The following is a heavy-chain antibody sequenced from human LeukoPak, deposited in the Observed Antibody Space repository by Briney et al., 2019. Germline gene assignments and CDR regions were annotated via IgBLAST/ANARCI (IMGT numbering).Heavy chain of an antibody. CDR3: VKITSVTGGDC. CDR2: ISSNGGSS. J-gene: IGHJ4*02. V-gene: IGHV3-64D*09. D-gene: IGHD1-1*01. CDR1: GFTFSAYA. Sequence: GGSLRLSCSSSGFTFSAYAMYWVRQAPGKGLEYVSGISSNGGSSFYADSVKGRFTISRDNSKNTLYLQMSSLRAEDTAVYYCVKITSVTGGDCWGQGTRLTVSS.